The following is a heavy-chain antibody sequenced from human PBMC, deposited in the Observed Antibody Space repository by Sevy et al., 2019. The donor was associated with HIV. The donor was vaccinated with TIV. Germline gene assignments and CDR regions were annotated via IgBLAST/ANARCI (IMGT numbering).Heavy chain of an antibody. D-gene: IGHD3-3*01. CDR3: AKTADFWSGYPN. CDR2: VSGSGGGGSHGGP. CDR1: GFTFSSYG. J-gene: IGHJ4*02. V-gene: IGHV3-23*01. Sequence: GGSLRLSCAASGFTFSSYGMNWVRQAPGKGLEWVSAVSGSGGGGSHGGPYYADSVKGRFTLSRDNSKNTLYLQMNSLRAEDTAVYYCAKTADFWSGYPNWGQGTLVTVSS.